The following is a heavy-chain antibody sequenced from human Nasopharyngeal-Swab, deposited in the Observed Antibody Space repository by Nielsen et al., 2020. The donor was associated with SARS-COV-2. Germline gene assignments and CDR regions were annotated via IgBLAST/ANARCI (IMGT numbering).Heavy chain of an antibody. J-gene: IGHJ4*02. CDR1: GFTFSDYY. D-gene: IGHD2-8*01. Sequence: GESLKISCAASGFTFSDYYMSWIRQAPGKGLEWVSYISSSGSTIYYADSVKDRFTISRDNAKNSLYLQMNSLRAEDTAVYYCARAYSEVYATPGDFDYWGQGTLVTVSS. CDR2: ISSSGSTI. CDR3: ARAYSEVYATPGDFDY. V-gene: IGHV3-11*01.